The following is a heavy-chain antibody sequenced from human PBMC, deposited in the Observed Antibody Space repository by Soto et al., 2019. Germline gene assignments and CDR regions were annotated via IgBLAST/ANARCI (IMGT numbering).Heavy chain of an antibody. Sequence: EVQLLESGGGLVQPGGSLRLSCAASGFTFSSYAMSWVRQAPGKGLEWVSAISGSGGSTYYADSVKGRFTISRDNSKNTLYLQMNSLRAEGTAVYYCAKDVSGYPFTPIDYWGQGTLVTVSS. D-gene: IGHD5-12*01. J-gene: IGHJ4*02. V-gene: IGHV3-23*01. CDR2: ISGSGGST. CDR1: GFTFSSYA. CDR3: AKDVSGYPFTPIDY.